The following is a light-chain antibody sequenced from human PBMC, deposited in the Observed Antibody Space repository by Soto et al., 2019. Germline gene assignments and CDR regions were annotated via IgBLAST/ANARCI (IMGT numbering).Light chain of an antibody. CDR3: QQYCGTPRT. Sequence: DIVMTQSPDSLAVSLGERATINCKSSQSILYSSNNKNYLAWYQQKPGQPPKLLISWASTRESGVPDRFSGSGSGTDFTLSISSLQAEDVAVYYCQQYCGTPRTFGQGTKVEIK. J-gene: IGKJ1*01. CDR1: QSILYSSNNKNY. V-gene: IGKV4-1*01. CDR2: WAS.